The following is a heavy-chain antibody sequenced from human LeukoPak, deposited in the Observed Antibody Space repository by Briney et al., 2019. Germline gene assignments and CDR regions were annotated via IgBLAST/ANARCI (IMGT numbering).Heavy chain of an antibody. CDR1: GGSISSYY. J-gene: IGHJ4*02. CDR2: IYYSGST. CDR3: ARGPFTMIEGHFDY. D-gene: IGHD3-22*01. V-gene: IGHV4-59*01. Sequence: PSETLSLTCTVSGGSISSYYWSWIRQPPGKGLEWIGYIYYSGSTNYNPSLKSRVTISVDTSKNQFSLKLSSVTAADTAVYYCARGPFTMIEGHFDYWGQGTLVTVSS.